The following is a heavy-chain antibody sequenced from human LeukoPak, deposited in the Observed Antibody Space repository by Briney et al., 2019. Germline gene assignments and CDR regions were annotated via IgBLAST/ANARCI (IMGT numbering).Heavy chain of an antibody. CDR1: GYSFTSYW. CDR2: IHPSDSYT. V-gene: IGHV5-10-1*01. J-gene: IGHJ3*02. Sequence: RGASLKISCKGSGYSFTSYWISWVRQMPGQGLEWLGRIHPSDSYTYHSPSLQGHLAISADKSISTAYLQWSSLKASDTAMYYCARPYSSSWDAFDIWGQGTMVTVSS. CDR3: ARPYSSSWDAFDI. D-gene: IGHD6-13*01.